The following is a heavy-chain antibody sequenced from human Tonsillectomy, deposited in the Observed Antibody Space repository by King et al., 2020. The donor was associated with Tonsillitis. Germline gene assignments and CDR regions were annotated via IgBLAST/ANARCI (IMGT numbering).Heavy chain of an antibody. J-gene: IGHJ3*02. CDR2: ISSSSRTI. Sequence: EVQLVESGGGLVQPGGSLRLSCAASGFTFSSYSMNWVRQAPGKGLEWVSYISSSSRTIYYADSVKGRFTISRDNAKNSLFLQMNSLRAEDTAVFYCARDHYYGSGEYDAFDIWGQGTMVTVSS. CDR1: GFTFSSYS. V-gene: IGHV3-48*01. CDR3: ARDHYYGSGEYDAFDI. D-gene: IGHD3-10*01.